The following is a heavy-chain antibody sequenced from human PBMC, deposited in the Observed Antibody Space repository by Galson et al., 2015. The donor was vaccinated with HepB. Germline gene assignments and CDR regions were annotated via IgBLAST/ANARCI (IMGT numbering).Heavy chain of an antibody. D-gene: IGHD6-19*01. CDR2: IIPIFGTA. Sequence: SCKASGGTFSSYAISWVRQAPGQGLEWMGGIIPIFGTANYAQKFQGRVTITADESTSTAYMELSSLRSEDTAVYYCARGDSSDNYYYYGMDVWGQGTTVTVSS. CDR3: ARGDSSDNYYYYGMDV. V-gene: IGHV1-69*01. CDR1: GGTFSSYA. J-gene: IGHJ6*02.